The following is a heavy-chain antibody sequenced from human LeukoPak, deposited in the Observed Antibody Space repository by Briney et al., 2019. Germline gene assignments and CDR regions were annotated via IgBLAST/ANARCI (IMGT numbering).Heavy chain of an antibody. J-gene: IGHJ4*02. V-gene: IGHV4-39*07. CDR1: GGSISSSSYY. CDR2: IYYSGST. Sequence: SETLSLTCTVSGGSISSSSYYWGWIRQPPGKGLEWIGSIYYSGSTNYNPSLKSRVTISVDTSKNQFSLKLSSVTAADTAVYYCARAILWFGELPHFDYWGQGTLVTVSS. D-gene: IGHD3-10*01. CDR3: ARAILWFGELPHFDY.